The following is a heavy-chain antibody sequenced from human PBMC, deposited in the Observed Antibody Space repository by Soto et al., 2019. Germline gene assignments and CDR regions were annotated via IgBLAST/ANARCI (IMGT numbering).Heavy chain of an antibody. J-gene: IGHJ4*02. D-gene: IGHD2-15*01. CDR2: ISGSGGST. Sequence: EVQLLESGGGLVQPGGSLRLSCAASGFTFSSYAMSWVRQAPGKGLEWVSAISGSGGSTYYADSVKGRFTISSDNSKNTLYLQMNSLRAEDTAVYYCAKDGGGDDSTYDYWGRGTLVTVSS. V-gene: IGHV3-23*01. CDR1: GFTFSSYA. CDR3: AKDGGGDDSTYDY.